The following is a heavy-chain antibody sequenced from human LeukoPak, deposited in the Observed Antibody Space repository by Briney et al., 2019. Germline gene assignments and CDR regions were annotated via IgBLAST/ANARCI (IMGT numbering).Heavy chain of an antibody. CDR1: GYTFTSYG. J-gene: IGHJ4*02. CDR3: AASGYSGYDELHSYDY. D-gene: IGHD5-12*01. CDR2: ISAYNGNT. Sequence: GASVKVSCKASGYTFTSYGISWVRQAPGQGLEWMGWISAYNGNTNYAQKLQGRVTMTTDTSTSTAYMELRSLRSDDTAVYYCAASGYSGYDELHSYDYWGQGTLVTVSS. V-gene: IGHV1-18*01.